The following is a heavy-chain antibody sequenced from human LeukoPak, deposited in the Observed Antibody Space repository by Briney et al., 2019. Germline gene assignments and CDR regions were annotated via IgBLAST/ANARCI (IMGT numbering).Heavy chain of an antibody. D-gene: IGHD3-10*01. J-gene: IGHJ5*02. Sequence: SETLSLTCTVSGGSISSGSYYWSWIRQPAGKGLEWIGRIYTSGSTNYNPSLKSRVTISVDTSKNQFSLKLSSVTAADTAVYYCAREGITMVRGVINWFDPWGQGTLVTVSS. CDR1: GGSISSGSYY. CDR3: AREGITMVRGVINWFDP. CDR2: IYTSGST. V-gene: IGHV4-61*02.